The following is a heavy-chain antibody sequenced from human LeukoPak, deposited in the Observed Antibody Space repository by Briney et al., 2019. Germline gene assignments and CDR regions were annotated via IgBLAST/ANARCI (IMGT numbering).Heavy chain of an antibody. V-gene: IGHV4-39*07. CDR2: IYSSGSS. CDR3: ARKREGPTTGIDY. Sequence: SETLSLTCTVSGGSISSTNSYWGWIRQSPRTGLEWIGNIYSSGSSYYNPSLKSRVTISIDTSENQFSLKLTSVTAAGTAVYYCARKREGPTTGIDYWGQGTLVTVSS. D-gene: IGHD1-26*01. CDR1: GGSISSTNSY. J-gene: IGHJ4*02.